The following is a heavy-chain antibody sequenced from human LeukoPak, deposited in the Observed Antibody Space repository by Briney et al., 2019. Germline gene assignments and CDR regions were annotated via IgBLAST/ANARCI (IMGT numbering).Heavy chain of an antibody. V-gene: IGHV4-4*02. CDR1: GGSISSSNW. D-gene: IGHD6-19*01. J-gene: IGHJ1*01. CDR2: IYHSGST. CDR3: ARAPRYSSGWTGYFQH. Sequence: SETLSLTCAVSGGSISSSNWWSWVRQPPGKGLEWIGEIYHSGSTNYNPSLKSRVTISVDKSKNQFSLKLSSVTAADTAVYYCARAPRYSSGWTGYFQHWGQGTLVTVSS.